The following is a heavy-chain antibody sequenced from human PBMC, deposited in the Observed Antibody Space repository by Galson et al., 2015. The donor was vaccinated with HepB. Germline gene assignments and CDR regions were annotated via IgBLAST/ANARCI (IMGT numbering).Heavy chain of an antibody. D-gene: IGHD3-22*01. CDR1: GFTFSGSA. J-gene: IGHJ4*02. CDR2: IRSKANSYAT. Sequence: SLRLSCAASGFTFSGSAIHWVRQASGKGLEWVGRIRSKANSYATAYAASVKGRFTISRDDSKNTAYLQMNSLKTEDTAVYYCTSPGYDSSGLLGYWGQGTLVTVSS. CDR3: TSPGYDSSGLLGY. V-gene: IGHV3-73*01.